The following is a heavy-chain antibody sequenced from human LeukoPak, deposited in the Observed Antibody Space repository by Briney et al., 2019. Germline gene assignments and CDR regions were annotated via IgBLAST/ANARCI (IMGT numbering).Heavy chain of an antibody. CDR2: IYYSGST. J-gene: IGHJ4*02. V-gene: IGHV4-31*03. CDR3: ARVPDTTETHDY. Sequence: PSETLSLTCTVSGGSISSGGYYWSWIRQHPGKGLEWIGYIYYSGSTYYNPSLKSRVTISVDTSKNQFSLKLSSVTAADTAVYYCARVPDTTETHDYWGQGTLVTVSS. D-gene: IGHD5-18*01. CDR1: GGSISSGGYY.